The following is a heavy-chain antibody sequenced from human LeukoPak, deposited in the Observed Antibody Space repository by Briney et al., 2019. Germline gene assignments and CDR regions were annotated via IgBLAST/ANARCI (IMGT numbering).Heavy chain of an antibody. D-gene: IGHD2/OR15-2a*01. V-gene: IGHV3-43*02. J-gene: IGHJ4*02. CDR3: ATSDFAAHFDY. CDR2: ISGDGGST. Sequence: SGGSLRPSCAASGFTFDDYAMHWVRQAPGKGLEWVSLISGDGGSTYYADSVKGRFTISRDNSKNSLYLQMNSLGTEDTALYYCATSDFAAHFDYWGQGTLVTVSS. CDR1: GFTFDDYA.